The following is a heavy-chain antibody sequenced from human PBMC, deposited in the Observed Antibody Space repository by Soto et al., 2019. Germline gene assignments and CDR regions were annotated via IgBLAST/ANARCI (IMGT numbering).Heavy chain of an antibody. CDR2: INPNSGGT. D-gene: IGHD4-4*01. V-gene: IGHV1-2*02. CDR3: ARGPTPLVPNYYYYYGMDV. Sequence: GASVKVSCKASGYTFTGYYMHWVRQAPGQGLEWMGWINPNSGGTNYAQKFQGRVTMTRDTSISTAYMELSRLRSDDTAVYYCARGPTPLVPNYYYYYGMDVWGQGTTVTVSS. CDR1: GYTFTGYY. J-gene: IGHJ6*02.